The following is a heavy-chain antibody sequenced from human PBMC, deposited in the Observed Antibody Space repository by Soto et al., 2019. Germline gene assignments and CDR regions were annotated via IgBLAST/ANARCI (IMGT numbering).Heavy chain of an antibody. CDR2: IIPIFGTA. CDR1: GGTFSSYA. Sequence: SVKVSCKASGGTFSSYAISWVRQAPGQGLEWMGGIIPIFGTANYAQKFQGRVTITADESTSTAYMELSSLRSEYTAVYYCVSVATILNDPAYWGQGTLVTVSS. J-gene: IGHJ4*02. D-gene: IGHD5-12*01. V-gene: IGHV1-69*13. CDR3: VSVATILNDPAY.